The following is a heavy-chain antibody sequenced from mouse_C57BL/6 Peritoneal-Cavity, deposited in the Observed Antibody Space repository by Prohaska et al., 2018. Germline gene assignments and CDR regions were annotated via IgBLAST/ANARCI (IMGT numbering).Heavy chain of an antibody. V-gene: IGHV1-58*01. D-gene: IGHD1-1*01. Sequence: YTEYNEKFKGKATLTSDTSSSTAYMQLSSLTSEDPAIYFCARDGATVVAKRDYAMDYWGQGTSVTVSS. CDR3: ARDGATVVAKRDYAMDY. J-gene: IGHJ4*01. CDR2: YT.